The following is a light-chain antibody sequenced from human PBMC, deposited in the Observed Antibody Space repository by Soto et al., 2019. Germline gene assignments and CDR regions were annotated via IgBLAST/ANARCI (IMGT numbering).Light chain of an antibody. Sequence: QSVLTQPPSVSGAPGQRVTISCTGSSSNIGAGYDVHWYQQLPGTAPTLLIYADNRRPSGVPDRFSGSKSGTSASLAITRLQSEDEADYYCHSYDSSLSGSIFGGGSKLTVL. CDR2: ADN. CDR1: SSNIGAGYD. V-gene: IGLV1-40*01. CDR3: HSYDSSLSGSI. J-gene: IGLJ2*01.